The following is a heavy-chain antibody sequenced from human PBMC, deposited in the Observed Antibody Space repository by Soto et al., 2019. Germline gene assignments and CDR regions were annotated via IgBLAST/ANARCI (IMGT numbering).Heavy chain of an antibody. J-gene: IGHJ6*02. CDR2: IYYSGST. CDR3: ASDNGDYQGGVGYYYYGMDV. CDR1: GGSISSGDYY. Sequence: QVQLQESGPGPVKPSQTLSLTCTVSGGSISSGDYYWSWIRQPPGQGLGWTGYIYYSGSTYYNPSVKSRVTISVDTSKNQFSLKLSSVTAADTAVYSCASDNGDYQGGVGYYYYGMDVWGQGATVTVSS. V-gene: IGHV4-30-4*01. D-gene: IGHD4-17*01.